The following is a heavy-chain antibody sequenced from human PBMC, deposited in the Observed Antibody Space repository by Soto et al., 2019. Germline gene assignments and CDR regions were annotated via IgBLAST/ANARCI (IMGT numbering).Heavy chain of an antibody. Sequence: QLQLQESGPGLVKPSETLSLTCTVSGGSISSSSYYWGWIRQPPGKGLEWIGSIYYSGSTYYNPSLKSRVTISVDTSKNQFSLKLSSVTAADTAVYYCARQVACSSTSCPSDYYYYYYMDVWGKGTTVTVSS. J-gene: IGHJ6*03. CDR1: GGSISSSSYY. CDR2: IYYSGST. D-gene: IGHD2-2*01. V-gene: IGHV4-39*01. CDR3: ARQVACSSTSCPSDYYYYYYMDV.